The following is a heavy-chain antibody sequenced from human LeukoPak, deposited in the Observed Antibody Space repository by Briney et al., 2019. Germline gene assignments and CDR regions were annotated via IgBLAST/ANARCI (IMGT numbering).Heavy chain of an antibody. CDR2: IYHSGST. V-gene: IGHV4-38-2*01. CDR3: ARSYYYGSGSYYK. D-gene: IGHD3-10*01. CDR1: GYSISSGYY. Sequence: SETLSLTCAVSGYSISSGYYWGWIRQPPGKGLEWIGSIYHSGSTYYNPSLKSRVTISVGTSKNQFSLKLSSVTAADTAVYYCARSYYYGSGSYYKWGQGTLVTVSS. J-gene: IGHJ4*02.